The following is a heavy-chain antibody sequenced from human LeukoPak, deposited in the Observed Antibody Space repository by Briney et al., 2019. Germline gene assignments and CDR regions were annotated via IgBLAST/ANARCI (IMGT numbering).Heavy chain of an antibody. V-gene: IGHV4-59*01. D-gene: IGHD6-19*01. CDR1: GGSISSYY. Sequence: SETLSLTCTVSGGSISSYYWSWIRQPPGKGLEWIGYIYYSGSTNYNPSLKSRVTISVDTSKNQFSLKLSSVTAADTAVYYCARVSRGWPYYYGMDVWGQGATVTVSS. CDR2: IYYSGST. CDR3: ARVSRGWPYYYGMDV. J-gene: IGHJ6*02.